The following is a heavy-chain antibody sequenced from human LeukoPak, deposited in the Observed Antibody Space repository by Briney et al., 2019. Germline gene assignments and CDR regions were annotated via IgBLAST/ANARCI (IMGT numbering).Heavy chain of an antibody. D-gene: IGHD2-2*02. J-gene: IGHJ4*02. V-gene: IGHV4-4*07. Sequence: SETLSLTCTVSGGSISGYYWTWIRQPAGKGLEWIGRIYTSGNTNYNPSLMSRVTMSVDVSKNQFSLKLSSLTAADTAVYYCARETCSSTSCYSDLDYWGQGTLVTVSS. CDR3: ARETCSSTSCYSDLDY. CDR1: GGSISGYY. CDR2: IYTSGNT.